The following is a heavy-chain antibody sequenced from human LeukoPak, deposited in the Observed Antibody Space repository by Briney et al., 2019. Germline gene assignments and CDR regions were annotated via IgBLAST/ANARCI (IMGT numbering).Heavy chain of an antibody. CDR3: AGRSYFHFDY. D-gene: IGHD3-10*01. CDR2: IYYSGST. Sequence: SETLSLTCTVSGGSITTATYYWGWIRQPPGKGLEWIGSIYYSGSTYYSPSLKSRVTISVDTSKNQVSLRLSSVTAADTAVYYCAGRSYFHFDYWGQGTLVTVSS. CDR1: GGSITTATYY. J-gene: IGHJ4*02. V-gene: IGHV4-39*01.